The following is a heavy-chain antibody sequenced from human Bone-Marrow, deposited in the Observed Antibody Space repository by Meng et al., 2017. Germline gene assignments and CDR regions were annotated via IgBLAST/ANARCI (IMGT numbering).Heavy chain of an antibody. V-gene: IGHV3-30-3*01. CDR3: ARQGPGEQSLTPFFDF. D-gene: IGHD1/OR15-1a*01. CDR1: GFTFRRYA. CDR2: ISDDGSDK. J-gene: IGHJ4*02. Sequence: QVQRVESGGGVVQPGRFLRLSCAAAGFTFRRYAMVWVRQAPGQGLEWVASISDDGSDKYNADAVKGRFTISRDNSKNTLLLQMNSLRSEDTAIYYCARQGPGEQSLTPFFDFWGQGALVTVSS.